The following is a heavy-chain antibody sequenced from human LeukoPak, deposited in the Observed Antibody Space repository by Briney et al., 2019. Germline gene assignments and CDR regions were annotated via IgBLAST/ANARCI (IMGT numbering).Heavy chain of an antibody. Sequence: GGSLRLSCVGSGFTFSNAWMSWVRQAPGKGLEWVGRIRSKTDGGTTDYAAPVKGRFTISRDDSKNTLYLQMNSLKTEDTAVYYCTGNYYGSGSYADFDYWGQGTLVTVSS. CDR3: TGNYYGSGSYADFDY. J-gene: IGHJ4*02. CDR2: IRSKTDGGTT. D-gene: IGHD3-10*01. V-gene: IGHV3-15*01. CDR1: GFTFSNAW.